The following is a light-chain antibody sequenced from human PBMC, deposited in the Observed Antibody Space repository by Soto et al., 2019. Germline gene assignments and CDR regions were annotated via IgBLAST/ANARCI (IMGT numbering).Light chain of an antibody. CDR2: GAS. J-gene: IGKJ1*01. CDR3: QQFGSSPRT. CDR1: QSVSSTY. Sequence: VLTQSPGTLSLSPGXRATLSCRASQSVSSTYLAWYQQKPGQAPRLLIYGASSRATGIPDRFSGSGSGTDFTLTISRLEPEDFAVYYCQQFGSSPRTFGQGTKVDSK. V-gene: IGKV3-20*01.